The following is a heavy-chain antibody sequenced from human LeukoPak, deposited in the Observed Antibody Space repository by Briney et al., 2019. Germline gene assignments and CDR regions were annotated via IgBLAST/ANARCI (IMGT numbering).Heavy chain of an antibody. D-gene: IGHD1-26*01. J-gene: IGHJ4*02. CDR2: ISSSGSTI. CDR1: GYTFSSYE. V-gene: IGHV3-48*03. CDR3: ASLRWELPLDY. Sequence: GGSLRLSCAASGYTFSSYEMNWVRKAPGKGLEWVSYISSSGSTIYYADSVKGRFTISRDNAKNSLYLQMNSLRAEDTAVYYCASLRWELPLDYWGQGTLVTVSS.